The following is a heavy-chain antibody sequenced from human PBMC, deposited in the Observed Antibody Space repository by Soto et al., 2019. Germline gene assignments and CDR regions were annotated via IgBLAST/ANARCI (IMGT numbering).Heavy chain of an antibody. Sequence: SETLSLTCTVSGGSITSYYWSWIRQPPGKGLEWIGYIYYSGSTNYNPSLKSRVTISVDTSKSQFSLKLTSVTAADTAMYYCARGLYCSGGSCYSRGELDYWGQGTLVTVSS. CDR3: ARGLYCSGGSCYSRGELDY. D-gene: IGHD2-15*01. CDR2: IYYSGST. V-gene: IGHV4-59*01. CDR1: GGSITSYY. J-gene: IGHJ4*02.